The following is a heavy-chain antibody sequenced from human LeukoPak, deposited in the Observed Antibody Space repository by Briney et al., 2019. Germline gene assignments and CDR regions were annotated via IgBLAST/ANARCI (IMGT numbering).Heavy chain of an antibody. V-gene: IGHV4-34*01. Sequence: SETLSLTCAVYGGSFSGYYWSWIRQPPGKGLEWIGEINHSGSTNYNPSLKSRVTISVDTSKNQFSLKLSSVTAADTAVYYCARADSSGWYGRRYYYYYGMDVWGQGTTVTVSS. J-gene: IGHJ6*02. CDR2: INHSGST. CDR1: GGSFSGYY. CDR3: ARADSSGWYGRRYYYYYGMDV. D-gene: IGHD6-19*01.